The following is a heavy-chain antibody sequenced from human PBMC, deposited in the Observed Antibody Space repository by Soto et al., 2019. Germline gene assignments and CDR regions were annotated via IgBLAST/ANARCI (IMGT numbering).Heavy chain of an antibody. CDR3: ARGSGIVALPGELEDVNYDY. V-gene: IGHV4-34*01. CDR1: GQSFSGHS. Sequence: QVQLQQLGAGLVKPSETLSLSCAVYGQSFSGHSWAWIRQPPGKGLEWIGEINESGSTYYNPSLKSLVTISTDTSKNQFSLKLSSVSAADTAAYFCARGSGIVALPGELEDVNYDYWGQGTLVNVSS. D-gene: IGHD1-1*01. CDR2: INESGST. J-gene: IGHJ4*02.